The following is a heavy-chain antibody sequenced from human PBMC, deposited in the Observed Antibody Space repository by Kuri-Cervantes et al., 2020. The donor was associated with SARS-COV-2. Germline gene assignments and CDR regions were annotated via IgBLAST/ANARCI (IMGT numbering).Heavy chain of an antibody. J-gene: IGHJ3*02. Sequence: LSLTCAASGFTFSSYGMHWVRQAPGKGLEWVAVISYDGSNKYYADSVKGRFTISRDNSKNTLYLQMNSLRAEDTAVYYCAREGAAPNDAFDIWGQGTMVTVSS. CDR3: AREGAAPNDAFDI. CDR1: GFTFSSYG. V-gene: IGHV3-30*19. CDR2: ISYDGSNK. D-gene: IGHD3-16*01.